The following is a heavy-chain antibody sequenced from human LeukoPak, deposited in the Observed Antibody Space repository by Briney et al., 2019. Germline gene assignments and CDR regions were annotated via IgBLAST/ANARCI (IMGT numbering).Heavy chain of an antibody. D-gene: IGHD2-2*01. CDR1: GYTLTELS. CDR3: ARDLGYCSSTSCYSRNWFDP. J-gene: IGHJ5*02. CDR2: FDPEDGET. V-gene: IGHV1-24*01. Sequence: EAPVKVSCTVSGYTLTELSMHWVRQAPGKGLEWMGGFDPEDGETIYAQKFQGRVTITADKSTSTAYMELSSLRSEDTAVYYCARDLGYCSSTSCYSRNWFDPWGQGTLVTVSS.